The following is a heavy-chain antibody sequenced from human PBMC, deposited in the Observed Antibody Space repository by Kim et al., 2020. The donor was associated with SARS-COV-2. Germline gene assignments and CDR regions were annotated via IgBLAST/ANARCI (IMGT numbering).Heavy chain of an antibody. V-gene: IGHV3-23*01. D-gene: IGHD3-10*01. CDR2: ISGSGGST. CDR3: ANLGDNRGAYYGSGTNLYY. CDR1: GFTFSSYA. J-gene: IGHJ4*02. Sequence: GGSLRLSCAASGFTFSSYAMSWVRQAPGKGLEWVSAISGSGGSTYYADSVKGRFTISRDNSKNTLYLQMNSLRAEDTAVYYCANLGDNRGAYYGSGTNLYYWGQGTLVTVSS.